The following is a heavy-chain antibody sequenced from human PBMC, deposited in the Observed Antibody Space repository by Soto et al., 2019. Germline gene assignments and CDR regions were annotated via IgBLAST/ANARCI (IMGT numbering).Heavy chain of an antibody. CDR1: GFTFSSYG. V-gene: IGHV3-33*01. J-gene: IGHJ6*02. CDR2: IWYDGSNK. D-gene: IGHD5-12*01. CDR3: ARDVDIVATPFYYYYGMDV. Sequence: GGSLRLSCAASGFTFSSYGMHWVRQAPGKGLEWVAVIWYDGSNKYYADSVKGRFTISRDNSKNTLYLQMNSLRAEDTAVYYCARDVDIVATPFYYYYGMDVWGQGTTVTVSS.